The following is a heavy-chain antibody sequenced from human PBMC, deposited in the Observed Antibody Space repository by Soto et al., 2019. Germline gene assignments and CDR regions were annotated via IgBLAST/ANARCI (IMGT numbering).Heavy chain of an antibody. CDR3: ASSNIAATGFYYYGMDV. Sequence: SETLSLTCTVSGGSISSYYWSWIRQPPGKGLEWIGYIYYTGSTNYNPSLKSRVTISVDTSKNQFSLKLSSVTAADTAVYYCASSNIAATGFYYYGMDVWGRGTTVTVSS. CDR1: GGSISSYY. J-gene: IGHJ6*02. V-gene: IGHV4-59*01. CDR2: IYYTGST. D-gene: IGHD6-13*01.